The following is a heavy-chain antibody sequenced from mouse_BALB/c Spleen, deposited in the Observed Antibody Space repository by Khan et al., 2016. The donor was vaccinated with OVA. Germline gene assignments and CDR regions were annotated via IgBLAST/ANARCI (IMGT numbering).Heavy chain of an antibody. D-gene: IGHD2-1*01. CDR1: GFTFSSYT. Sequence: EVELVESGGGLVKPGGSLKLSCAASGFTFSSYTMSWVRQTPEKRLEWVATISSGGDNTYYPDSVKGQFTISRDNAKNNLYLQMSSLRSEDTALYYCARSNYGTFAYWGQGTLVTVSA. CDR3: ARSNYGTFAY. V-gene: IGHV5-9*03. J-gene: IGHJ3*01. CDR2: ISSGGDNT.